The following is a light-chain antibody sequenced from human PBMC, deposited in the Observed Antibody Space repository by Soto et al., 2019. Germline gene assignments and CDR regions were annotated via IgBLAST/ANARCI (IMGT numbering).Light chain of an antibody. V-gene: IGKV3-15*01. CDR1: ETISNN. J-gene: IGKJ1*01. CDR2: GAS. CDR3: LQHNKYPRT. Sequence: EIVMTQSPGTLSLSPGEIATLSFSATETISNNFLAWYQQKPGQAPRLLIYGASTRATGIPARFSGSGSGTEFTLTISSLQPEDFATYFCLQHNKYPRTFGQGTKVDIK.